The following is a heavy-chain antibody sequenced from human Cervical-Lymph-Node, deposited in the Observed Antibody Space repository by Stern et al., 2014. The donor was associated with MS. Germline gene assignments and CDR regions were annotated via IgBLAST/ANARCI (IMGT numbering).Heavy chain of an antibody. V-gene: IGHV3-30*18. CDR2: ISNDASQK. D-gene: IGHD6-13*01. CDR1: GFTFSSYG. CDR3: AKICSSSTSNGVDY. Sequence: MQLVESGGGVVQPGRSLRLSCAASGFTFSSYGMHWVRQAPGKGVEWVAVISNDASQKYYAKSVKGRFTISRDNSKNTLHLQMNSLATEDTGMYYCAKICSSSTSNGVDYWGQGTLVTVSS. J-gene: IGHJ4*02.